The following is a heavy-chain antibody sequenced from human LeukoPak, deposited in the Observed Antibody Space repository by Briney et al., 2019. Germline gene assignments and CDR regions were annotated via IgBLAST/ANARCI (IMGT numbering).Heavy chain of an antibody. D-gene: IGHD5-24*01. J-gene: IGHJ5*01. CDR3: VKDSAGDASDWLDS. CDR2: VNWSPGSE. CDR1: GFIFNEYA. V-gene: IGHV3-9*01. Sequence: QPGGSLRLSFAASGFIFNEYAMHWVRQAPGKGLEWVSSVNWSPGSEAYADSVKGRFTISRDNAKNSLYLQMNNLRIEDTALYYCVKDSAGDASDWLDSWGQGTLVTISS.